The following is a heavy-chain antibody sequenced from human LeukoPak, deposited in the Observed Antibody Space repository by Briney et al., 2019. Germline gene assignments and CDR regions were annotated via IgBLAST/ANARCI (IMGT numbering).Heavy chain of an antibody. D-gene: IGHD6-13*01. CDR1: GFTFSSYS. Sequence: AGGSLSLSCAASGFTFSSYSMNWVRQAPGKGLEWIAYISSGSDTIYYADSVKGRSSISKADAKESLYLLMHRLRDEDPALYYCAIDSSNWPIEYFHHWGQGTLVTVSS. V-gene: IGHV3-48*02. CDR3: AIDSSNWPIEYFHH. CDR2: ISSGSDTI. J-gene: IGHJ1*01.